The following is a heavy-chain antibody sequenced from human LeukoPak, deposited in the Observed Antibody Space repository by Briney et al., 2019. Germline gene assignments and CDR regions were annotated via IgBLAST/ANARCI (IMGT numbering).Heavy chain of an antibody. Sequence: SVKVSCKASGGTFSSYAISWVRQVPGQGLEWMGRIIPILGIANYAQKFQGRVTITADKSTSTAYMELSSLRSEDTAVYYCASSVVVVAATRNGMDVWGQGTTVTVSS. CDR1: GGTFSSYA. V-gene: IGHV1-69*04. D-gene: IGHD2-15*01. J-gene: IGHJ6*02. CDR2: IIPILGIA. CDR3: ASSVVVVAATRNGMDV.